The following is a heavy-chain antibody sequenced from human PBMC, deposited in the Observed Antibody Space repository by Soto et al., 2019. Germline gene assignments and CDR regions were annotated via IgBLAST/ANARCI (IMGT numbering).Heavy chain of an antibody. Sequence: GGSLRLSCEASGHKVDDYMMHWVRQAPGKGLEWISLISWDGGSIDYADSIKGRFTVSRDNSKTSLYLHMHSLTPDDTALYFCAKEGNGGRYLGSWCQGTLVTISS. D-gene: IGHD2-15*01. J-gene: IGHJ5*01. CDR2: ISWDGGSI. V-gene: IGHV3-43*01. CDR1: GHKVDDYM. CDR3: AKEGNGGRYLGS.